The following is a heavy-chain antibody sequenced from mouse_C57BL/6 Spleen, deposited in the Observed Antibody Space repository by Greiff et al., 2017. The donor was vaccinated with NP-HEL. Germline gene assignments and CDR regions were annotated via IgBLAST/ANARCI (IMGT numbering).Heavy chain of an antibody. CDR3: AKTTVVASFDY. CDR2: IDPEDGET. CDR1: GFNIKDYY. V-gene: IGHV14-2*01. J-gene: IGHJ2*01. D-gene: IGHD1-1*01. Sequence: EVQLQQSGAELVKPGASVKLSCTASGFNIKDYYMHWVKQRTEQGLEWIGRIDPEDGETKYAPNFQGKATITADTSSNTAYLQLSSLTSEDTAVYYCAKTTVVASFDYWGQGTTLTVSS.